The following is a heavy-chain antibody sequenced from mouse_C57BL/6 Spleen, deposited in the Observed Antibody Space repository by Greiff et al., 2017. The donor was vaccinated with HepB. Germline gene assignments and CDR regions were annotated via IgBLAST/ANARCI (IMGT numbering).Heavy chain of an antibody. Sequence: VQLMESGPELVKPGASVKISCKASGYAFSSSWMNWVKQRPGKGLEWIGRIYPGDGDTNYNGKFKGKATLTADKSSSTAYMQLSSLTSEDSAVYFCARIEGVYYAMDYWGQGTSVTVSS. J-gene: IGHJ4*01. CDR1: GYAFSSSW. CDR2: IYPGDGDT. V-gene: IGHV1-82*01. CDR3: ARIEGVYYAMDY.